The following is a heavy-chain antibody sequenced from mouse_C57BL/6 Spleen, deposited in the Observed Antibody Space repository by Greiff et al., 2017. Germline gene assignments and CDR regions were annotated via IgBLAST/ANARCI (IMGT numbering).Heavy chain of an antibody. J-gene: IGHJ2*01. CDR1: GFTFSSYA. CDR2: ISDGGSYT. Sequence: EVKLQESGGGLVKPGGSLKLSCAASGFTFSSYAMSWVRQTPEKRLEWVATISDGGSYTYYPDNVKGRFTISRDNAKNNLYLQMSHLKSEDTAMYYCARDLRVAGDYWGQGTTLTVSS. V-gene: IGHV5-4*01. CDR3: ARDLRVAGDY.